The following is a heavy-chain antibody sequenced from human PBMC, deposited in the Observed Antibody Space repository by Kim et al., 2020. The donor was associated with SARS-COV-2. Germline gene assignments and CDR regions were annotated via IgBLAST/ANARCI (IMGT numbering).Heavy chain of an antibody. CDR3: AALDSVQVPGGM. V-gene: IGHV3-48*03. D-gene: IGHD3-10*01. Sequence: YVDSVKGRFTMSRDNAKNSLYLQMNRLRTEDTAIYYCAALDSVQVPGGMWGQGTLVTVSS. J-gene: IGHJ4*02.